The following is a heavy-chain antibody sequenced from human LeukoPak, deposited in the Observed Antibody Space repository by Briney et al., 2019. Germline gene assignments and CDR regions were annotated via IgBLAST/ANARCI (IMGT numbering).Heavy chain of an antibody. D-gene: IGHD3-22*01. CDR1: GYTFTSYY. J-gene: IGHJ3*02. CDR2: INPSGGST. V-gene: IGHV1-46*01. Sequence: ASVKVSCKASGYTFTSYYMYWMRQAPGQGLEWMGIINPSGGSTSYAQKFQGRVTMTRDTSTSTVYMELSSLRSEDTAVYYCARDPYYYDSSGYYSAFDIWGQGTMVTVSS. CDR3: ARDPYYYDSSGYYSAFDI.